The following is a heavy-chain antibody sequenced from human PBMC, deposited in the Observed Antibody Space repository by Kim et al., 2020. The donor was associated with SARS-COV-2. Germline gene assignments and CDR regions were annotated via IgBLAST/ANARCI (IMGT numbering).Heavy chain of an antibody. CDR2: IYYSGST. V-gene: IGHV4-59*08. D-gene: IGHD3-10*01. CDR1: GGSISSYY. J-gene: IGHJ6*01. CDR3: ASHDLGVISEDYYGMDV. Sequence: SETLSLTCTVSGGSISSYYWSWIRQPPGKGLEWIGYIYYSGSTTYNPSLKSRVIISVDTSKNQFSLNLSSVTAADTAVYYCASHDLGVISEDYYGMDVW.